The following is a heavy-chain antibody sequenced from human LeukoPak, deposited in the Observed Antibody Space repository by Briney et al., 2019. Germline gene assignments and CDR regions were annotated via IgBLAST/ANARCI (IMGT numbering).Heavy chain of an antibody. J-gene: IGHJ4*02. CDR2: ISHDGII. CDR3: ARDRDFWSGYYTRYFDY. CDR1: GFTFSSYV. Sequence: GGSLRLSCETAGFTFSSYVMHWVRRTPGKGLVWVSRISHDGIISYADSVKGRFTISRDNAKNTLILQMNSLRVEDTAVYYCARDRDFWSGYYTRYFDYWGQGTLVTVSS. V-gene: IGHV3-74*01. D-gene: IGHD3-3*01.